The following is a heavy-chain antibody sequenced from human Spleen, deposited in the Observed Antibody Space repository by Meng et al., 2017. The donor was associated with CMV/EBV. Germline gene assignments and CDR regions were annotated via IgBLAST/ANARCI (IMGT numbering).Heavy chain of an antibody. CDR1: FW. D-gene: IGHD3-3*01. CDR2: IYPGDSET. Sequence: FWIAWVRQMPGKGLEWMGIIYPGDSETKYSPSFQGQVTISADKSTSTVYLQWSSLKASDTAMYYCARRDGVLEWLLSTPYGENWFDPWGQGTLVTVSS. CDR3: ARRDGVLEWLLSTPYGENWFDP. V-gene: IGHV5-51*01. J-gene: IGHJ5*02.